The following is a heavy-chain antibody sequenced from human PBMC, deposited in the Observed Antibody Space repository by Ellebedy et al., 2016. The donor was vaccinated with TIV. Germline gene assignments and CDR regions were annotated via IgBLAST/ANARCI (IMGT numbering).Heavy chain of an antibody. J-gene: IGHJ3*02. CDR3: ARDLLFWWEPSVTAFDI. D-gene: IGHD1-26*01. CDR1: GYTFTSYG. V-gene: IGHV1-18*04. CDR2: ISPYNGNT. Sequence: ASVKVSCKASGYTFTSYGISWLRQAPGQGLEWMGWISPYNGNTNYAQMLQGRVTMGTDTSTSTAYLELRTLRSDDTAVYYCARDLLFWWEPSVTAFDIWGQGTMVTVSS.